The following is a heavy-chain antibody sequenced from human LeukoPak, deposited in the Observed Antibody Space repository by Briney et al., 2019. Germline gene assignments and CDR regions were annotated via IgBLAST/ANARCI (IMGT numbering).Heavy chain of an antibody. CDR3: ARADCSSTSCYLGSAFDI. CDR1: GGSISSYY. V-gene: IGHV4-4*07. CDR2: IYTNGST. D-gene: IGHD2-2*01. J-gene: IGHJ3*02. Sequence: PSETLSLTCTVSGGSISSYYWSWIRQPAGKGLEWIGRIYTNGSTNYNPSLKSRVTMSVDTSKNQFSLKLSSVTAADTAVYYCARADCSSTSCYLGSAFDIWGQGTMVTVSS.